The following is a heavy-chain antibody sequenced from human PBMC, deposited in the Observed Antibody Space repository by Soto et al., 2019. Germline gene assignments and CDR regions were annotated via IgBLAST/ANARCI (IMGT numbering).Heavy chain of an antibody. V-gene: IGHV4-34*01. CDR2: INHSGST. CDR1: GGSFSGYY. D-gene: IGHD3-3*01. J-gene: IGHJ6*02. CDR3: ARDNYDFWSGYYYCYYYGMDV. Sequence: SETLSLTCAVYGGSFSGYYWSWIRQPPGKGLEWIGEINHSGSTNYNPSLKSRVTISVDTSKNQFSLKLSSVTAADTAVYYCARDNYDFWSGYYYCYYYGMDVWGQGTTVTVSS.